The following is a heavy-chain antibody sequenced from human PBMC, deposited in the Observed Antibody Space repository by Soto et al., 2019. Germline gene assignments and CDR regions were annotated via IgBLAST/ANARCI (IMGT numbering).Heavy chain of an antibody. D-gene: IGHD4-17*01. CDR1: GGSVISGDDY. V-gene: IGHV4-30-4*01. Sequence: QVQLQESGPALVKPSQTLSLTCTVFGGSVISGDDYWSWSRQPPGKCLEWMGSVPYSGETDYNPSHKSRIALFVDTAMNQFSLRVSSVTDADTAVYYCARARSRDYVTDWGQGTLVTVSS. CDR3: ARARSRDYVTD. CDR2: VPYSGET. J-gene: IGHJ4*02.